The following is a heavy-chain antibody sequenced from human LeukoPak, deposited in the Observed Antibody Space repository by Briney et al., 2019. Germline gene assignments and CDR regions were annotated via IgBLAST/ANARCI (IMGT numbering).Heavy chain of an antibody. Sequence: ASVKVSCKASGYTFTGYYMHWVRLAPGQGLEWMGIINPSGGSTSYAQKFQGRVTMTRDMSTSTVYMELSSLRSEDTAVYYCARARNWFGEERDAFDIWGQGTMVTVSS. CDR2: INPSGGST. CDR3: ARARNWFGEERDAFDI. V-gene: IGHV1-46*01. D-gene: IGHD3-10*01. J-gene: IGHJ3*02. CDR1: GYTFTGYY.